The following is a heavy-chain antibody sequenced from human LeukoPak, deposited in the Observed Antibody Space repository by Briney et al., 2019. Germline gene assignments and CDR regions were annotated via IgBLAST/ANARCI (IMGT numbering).Heavy chain of an antibody. J-gene: IGHJ4*02. CDR2: INPNSGGT. V-gene: IGHV1-2*02. CDR1: GYTFTSYD. CDR3: AREGYDLWSGYHY. Sequence: ASVKVSCKASGYTFTSYDINWVRQATGQGLEWMGWINPNSGGTNYAQKFQGRVTMTRDTSISTAYMELSRLRSDDTAVYYCAREGYDLWSGYHYWGQGTLVTVSS. D-gene: IGHD3-3*01.